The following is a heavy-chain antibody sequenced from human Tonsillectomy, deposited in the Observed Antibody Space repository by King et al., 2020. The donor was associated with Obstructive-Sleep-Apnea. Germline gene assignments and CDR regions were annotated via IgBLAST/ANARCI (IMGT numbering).Heavy chain of an antibody. V-gene: IGHV1-2*02. J-gene: IGHJ6*02. Sequence: VQLVESGAEVKKPGASVKVSCKASGYTFTGYYMHWVRQAPGQGLEWMGWINPNRGGTNYAQKFQGRVTMNRDTSIRTAYMELSRLRSDDTAVYYCASGGARTQGGEEYYYYGMDVWGQGTTVTVSS. CDR3: ASGGARTQGGEEYYYYGMDV. CDR2: INPNRGGT. CDR1: GYTFTGYY. D-gene: IGHD3-16*01.